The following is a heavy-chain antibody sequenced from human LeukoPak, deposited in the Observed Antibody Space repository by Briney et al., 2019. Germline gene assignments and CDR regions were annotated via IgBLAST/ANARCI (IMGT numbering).Heavy chain of an antibody. V-gene: IGHV3-48*04. CDR3: AELGITMIGGV. J-gene: IGHJ6*04. CDR2: ISSSSSTI. Sequence: PGGSLRLSCAASGFTFSSYSMNWVRQAPGKGLEWVSYISSSSSTIYYADSVKGRFTISRDNAKNSLRLQMNSLRAEDTAVYYCAELGITMIGGVWGKGTTVTISS. CDR1: GFTFSSYS. D-gene: IGHD3-10*02.